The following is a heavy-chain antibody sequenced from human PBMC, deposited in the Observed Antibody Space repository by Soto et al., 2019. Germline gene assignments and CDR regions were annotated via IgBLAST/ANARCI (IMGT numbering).Heavy chain of an antibody. CDR1: GFTFTSSA. CDR2: IVVGSGNT. CDR3: AARRLDGSPVFDY. J-gene: IGHJ4*02. Sequence: SVKVSCKAAGFTFTSSAVQWVRQVRGQRLEWIGWIVVGSGNTNYAQKFQERVTITRDMSTSTAYMELSSLRSEDTAVYYCAARRLDGSPVFDYWGQGTPVTVSS. D-gene: IGHD1-26*01. V-gene: IGHV1-58*01.